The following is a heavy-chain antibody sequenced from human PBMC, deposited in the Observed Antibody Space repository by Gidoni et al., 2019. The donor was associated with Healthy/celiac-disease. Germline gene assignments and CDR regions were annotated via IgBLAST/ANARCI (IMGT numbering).Heavy chain of an antibody. CDR2: ISSNGGST. CDR1: GFPFSSYA. CDR3: VKDLLEVEEGSPPWGNY. D-gene: IGHD3-3*01. Sequence: EVQLVESGGGLVQPGGSLRLSCSASGFPFSSYAMHWVRQAPGKGLEYVSAISSNGGSTYYADSVKGRFTISRDNSKNTLYLQMSSLRAEDTAVYYCVKDLLEVEEGSPPWGNYWGQGTLVTVSS. V-gene: IGHV3-64D*08. J-gene: IGHJ4*02.